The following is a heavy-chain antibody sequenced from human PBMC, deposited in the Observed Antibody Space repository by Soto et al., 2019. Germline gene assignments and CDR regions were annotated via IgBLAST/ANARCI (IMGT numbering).Heavy chain of an antibody. CDR3: TTGSNEGY. CDR1: GFSFSSAW. Sequence: EVQLLESGGGLVKPGGSLRLSCAASGFSFSSAWMNWVRQAPGKGLEWVGGIRTKPEGETTDYPAPVKGRFTISRDDSKTTLYLQMTSLKIEDTAVYYCTTGSNEGYWGQGTLVTVSS. J-gene: IGHJ4*02. CDR2: IRTKPEGETT. D-gene: IGHD1-1*01. V-gene: IGHV3-15*07.